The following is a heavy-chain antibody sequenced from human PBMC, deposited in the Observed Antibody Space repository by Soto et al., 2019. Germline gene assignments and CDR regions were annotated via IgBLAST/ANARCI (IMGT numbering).Heavy chain of an antibody. V-gene: IGHV3-21*01. D-gene: IGHD3-3*01. CDR1: GSTFSSYS. J-gene: IGHJ6*02. Sequence: GALRLSCAASGSTFSSYSMNWVRQAPGKGLEWVSSISSSSSYIYYADSVKGRFTISRDNAKNSLYLQMNSLRAEDTAVYYCARDILESDYDFCSGYVYGMYIWGQGTTVTVSS. CDR2: ISSSSSYI. CDR3: ARDILESDYDFCSGYVYGMYI.